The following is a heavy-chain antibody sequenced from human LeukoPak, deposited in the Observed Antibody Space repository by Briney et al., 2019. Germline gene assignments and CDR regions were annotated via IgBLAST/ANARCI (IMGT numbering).Heavy chain of an antibody. D-gene: IGHD4-17*01. V-gene: IGHV3-30-3*01. CDR1: GFTLNPYA. J-gene: IGHJ3*02. Sequence: PGGSLRLSCAASGFTLNPYAMHWVRQAPGKGLEWLGIMSYDGNTYYYADSVKGRFSISRDNSKNTLYLQMSSLRGEDTAVYYCAGDKDAYGDYSAAFDIWGQGTMVTVSS. CDR3: AGDKDAYGDYSAAFDI. CDR2: MSYDGNTY.